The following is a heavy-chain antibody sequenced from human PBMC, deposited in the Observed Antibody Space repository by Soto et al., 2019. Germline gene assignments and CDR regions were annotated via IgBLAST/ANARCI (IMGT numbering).Heavy chain of an antibody. CDR1: GGSVSSGDYY. D-gene: IGHD1-1*01. CDR2: IYKTGST. V-gene: IGHV4-61*08. Sequence: TRCLTCTLSGGSVSSGDYYWSWILQPPGKGLEWIGYIYKTGSTTYNPALKSRVTISVDTSKNQFSLKVISVTPADTAVYYCARERTGDPTFFDYWGQGTLVTVSS. CDR3: ARERTGDPTFFDY. J-gene: IGHJ4*02.